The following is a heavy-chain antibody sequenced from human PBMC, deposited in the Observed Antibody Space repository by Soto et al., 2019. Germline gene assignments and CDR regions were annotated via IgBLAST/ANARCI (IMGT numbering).Heavy chain of an antibody. CDR3: ARRNYYDSSCYWV. CDR1: GGTFSSYA. CDR2: IIPIFGTA. V-gene: IGHV1-69*01. J-gene: IGHJ4*02. Sequence: VQLVQSGAEVKKPGSSVKVSCKASGGTFSSYAISWVRQAPGQGLEWMGGIIPIFGTANYAQKFQGRVTITADESTNKYYMELSSPGSEDTAVYYCARRNYYDSSCYWVWGQGTLVSVSS. D-gene: IGHD3-22*01.